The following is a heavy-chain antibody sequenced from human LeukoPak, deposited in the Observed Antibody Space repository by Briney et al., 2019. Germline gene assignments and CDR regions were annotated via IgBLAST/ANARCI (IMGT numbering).Heavy chain of an antibody. CDR1: GFTFSSYW. CDR3: ARGRPHGNDY. Sequence: GGSLRLSCAASGFTFSSYWMNWVRQAPGKGLVWVSRIASDGSSTTYADSVKGRFSISRDNAKDTLYLQMNSQRVEDTAVYYCARGRPHGNDYWGQGTLVTVSS. CDR2: IASDGSST. J-gene: IGHJ4*02. V-gene: IGHV3-74*01. D-gene: IGHD4-23*01.